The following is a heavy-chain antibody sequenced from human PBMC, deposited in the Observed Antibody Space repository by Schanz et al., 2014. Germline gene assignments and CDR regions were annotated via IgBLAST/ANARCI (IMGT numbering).Heavy chain of an antibody. CDR2: VSASGGGP. CDR3: AKVAPAATYLDS. CDR1: GFTFSSYG. Sequence: EVQVVESGGGLVQPGGSLRISCAASGFTFSSYGMNWVRQAPGKGLEWVSLVSASGGGPFYADSVKGRFTISRDNAKNSLFLQMNSLSAEDTAVYYCAKVAPAATYLDSWGLGTLVNVSS. D-gene: IGHD2-2*01. J-gene: IGHJ4*02. V-gene: IGHV3-23*04.